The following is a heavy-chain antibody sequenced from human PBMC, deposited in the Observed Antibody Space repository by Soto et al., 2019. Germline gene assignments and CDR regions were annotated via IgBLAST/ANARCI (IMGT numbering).Heavy chain of an antibody. CDR1: GGSISSYY. Sequence: SETLSLTCTVSGGSISSYYWSWIRQPPGKGLEWIGYIYYSGSTYHNPSLKSRVTISVDTSKNQFSLKLTSVTAADTAVYYCGRAHRDLQQLVHYYYSMDVWGQGTTVTVSS. CDR2: IYYSGST. J-gene: IGHJ6*02. V-gene: IGHV4-59*08. D-gene: IGHD6-13*01. CDR3: GRAHRDLQQLVHYYYSMDV.